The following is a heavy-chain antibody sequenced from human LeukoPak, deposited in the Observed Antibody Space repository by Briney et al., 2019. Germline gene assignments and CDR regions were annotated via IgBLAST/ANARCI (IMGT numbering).Heavy chain of an antibody. CDR2: MNPNSGNT. D-gene: IGHD6-13*01. CDR3: TREPGIAAP. V-gene: IGHV1-8*01. Sequence: ASVKVSCKASGYTFTSYDINWVRQATGQGLEWMGWMNPNSGNTGYAQKFQGRVTMTRDTSISTAYMELNRLRSDDTAVYYCTREPGIAAPWGQGTLVTVSS. J-gene: IGHJ4*02. CDR1: GYTFTSYD.